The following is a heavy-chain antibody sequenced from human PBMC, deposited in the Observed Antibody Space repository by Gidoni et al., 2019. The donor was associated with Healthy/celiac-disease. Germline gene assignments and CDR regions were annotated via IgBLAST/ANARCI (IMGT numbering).Heavy chain of an antibody. Sequence: VQSGAEVKKPGSSVKVSCKASGGTCSSYAISWVRQAPGQGLEWMGGIIPIFGTANYAQKFQGRVTITADESTSTAYMELSSLSSEDTAVYYCARVPVVAATSFPSYYFVYWGQGTLVTVSS. CDR1: GGTCSSYA. D-gene: IGHD2-15*01. CDR2: IIPIFGTA. V-gene: IGHV1-69*01. CDR3: ARVPVVAATSFPSYYFVY. J-gene: IGHJ4*02.